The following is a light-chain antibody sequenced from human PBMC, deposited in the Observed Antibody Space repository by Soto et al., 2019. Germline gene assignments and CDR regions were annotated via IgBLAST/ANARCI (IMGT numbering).Light chain of an antibody. CDR2: GAS. J-gene: IGKJ1*01. V-gene: IGKV1-6*01. CDR3: LQDLNYPRT. Sequence: AIQMTQSPSSLSASVGDRVTITCRASQDIRNELGWYQQRPGKAPKALLYGASNLQSGVPSRFSGSGFGTDFTLPISSRQPEDFATYYCLQDLNYPRTFGQGTKVESK. CDR1: QDIRNE.